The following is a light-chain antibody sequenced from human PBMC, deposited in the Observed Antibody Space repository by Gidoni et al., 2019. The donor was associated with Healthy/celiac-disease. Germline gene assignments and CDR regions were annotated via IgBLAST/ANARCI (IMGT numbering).Light chain of an antibody. J-gene: IGLJ3*02. Sequence: QSALTQPASVSGSPGQSITISCTGRSSDVGGYNYVSWYQQHPGKAPKLMIYDVSNRPSGVSNRFSGSKSGNTASLTISGLQAEDEADYYCSSYTSTSTGVFGGGTKLTVL. CDR2: DVS. V-gene: IGLV2-14*03. CDR1: SSDVGGYNY. CDR3: SSYTSTSTGV.